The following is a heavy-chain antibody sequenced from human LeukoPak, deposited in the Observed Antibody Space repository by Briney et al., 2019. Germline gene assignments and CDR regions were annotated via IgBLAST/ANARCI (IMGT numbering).Heavy chain of an antibody. V-gene: IGHV4-34*01. Sequence: PSETLSLTSAVYGGSFSGYYRSWIRQPPGKGLEWIGEINHSGSTNYNPSLKSRVTISVDTSKNQFSLKLSFVTAADTAVYYCAREMVRPGGAKDDYWGQGTLVTVSS. CDR1: GGSFSGYY. CDR3: AREMVRPGGAKDDY. J-gene: IGHJ4*02. CDR2: INHSGST. D-gene: IGHD3-10*01.